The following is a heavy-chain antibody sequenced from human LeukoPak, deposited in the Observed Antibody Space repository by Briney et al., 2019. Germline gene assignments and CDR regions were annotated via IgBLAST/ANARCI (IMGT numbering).Heavy chain of an antibody. CDR3: ASDWAYYYDSSGYHGFDKGIDS. Sequence: ASVKVSCKASGYTFTSYYMHWVRQAPGQGLEWMGIINPSGGSTSYAQKFQGRVTMTRDTSTSTVYMELSSLRSDAPAVYYCASDWAYYYDSSGYHGFDKGIDSWGQGTLVTVSS. J-gene: IGHJ4*02. CDR2: INPSGGST. CDR1: GYTFTSYY. V-gene: IGHV1-46*01. D-gene: IGHD3-22*01.